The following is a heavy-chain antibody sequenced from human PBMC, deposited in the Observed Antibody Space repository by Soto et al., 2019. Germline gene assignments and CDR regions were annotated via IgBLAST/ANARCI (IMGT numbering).Heavy chain of an antibody. V-gene: IGHV3-15*01. CDR1: GFTFSNAL. CDR2: IKSKTDGGTT. J-gene: IGHJ6*02. CDR3: TTDNGWNYYYYGMDV. Sequence: PGGSLRLSCAASGFTFSNALMSWVRQSPGKGLEWVGRIKSKTDGGTTDYAAPVKGRFTISRDDSKNTLYLQMNSLKTEDTAVYYCTTDNGWNYYYYGMDVWGQGTTVTVSS.